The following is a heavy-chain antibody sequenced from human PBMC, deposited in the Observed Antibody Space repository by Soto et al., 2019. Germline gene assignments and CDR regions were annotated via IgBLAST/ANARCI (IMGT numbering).Heavy chain of an antibody. D-gene: IGHD6-19*01. CDR2: IGSSSSYI. CDR1: GSAFSSYS. CDR3: ARDPRGHSSGWYHLDY. V-gene: IGHV3-21*01. Sequence: GGSLRFSCTASGSAFSSYSMNWVRQVPGKGLEWVSSIGSSSSYIYYADSGKGRSTITTDNAKNSLYLQMNSLGAEDTAVYYCARDPRGHSSGWYHLDYWGQGTPVTVSS. J-gene: IGHJ4*02.